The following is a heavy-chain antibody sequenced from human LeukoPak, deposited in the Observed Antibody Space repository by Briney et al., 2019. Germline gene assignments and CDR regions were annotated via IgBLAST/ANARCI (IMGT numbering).Heavy chain of an antibody. J-gene: IGHJ6*03. CDR3: ASTTVTTFALYYYYYYMDV. D-gene: IGHD4-17*01. CDR2: ISSSSSFI. Sequence: GGSLRLSCAGSGFNFSSYSMSWVRQAPWKGLEFVSSISSSSSFIYYADSVKGRFTISRDNAKNSLHLQMNSLRAEDTAVYYCASTTVTTFALYYYYYYMDVWGKGTTVTVSS. CDR1: GFNFSSYS. V-gene: IGHV3-21*01.